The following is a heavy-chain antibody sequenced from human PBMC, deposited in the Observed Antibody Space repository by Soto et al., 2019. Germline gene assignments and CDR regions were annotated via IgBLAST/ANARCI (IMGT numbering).Heavy chain of an antibody. J-gene: IGHJ6*02. CDR3: AMVDVYVTPSPQDV. D-gene: IGHD3-16*01. Sequence: QVQLVQSGAEVKNPGASVKVSCKASGYSFTRYGIGWARQAPGQGLEWMGWINAYNGNTNYAQNLQGRLTLTTDTSTTTAYMELRSLGSNDTAIYYCAMVDVYVTPSPQDVWGQGTTITVSS. CDR2: INAYNGNT. CDR1: GYSFTRYG. V-gene: IGHV1-18*01.